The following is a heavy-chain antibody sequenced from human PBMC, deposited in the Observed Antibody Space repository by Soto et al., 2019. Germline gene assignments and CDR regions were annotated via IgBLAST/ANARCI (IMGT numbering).Heavy chain of an antibody. Sequence: SETLSLTCAVCGGSFSGYYWSWIRQPPGKGLEWIGEINHSGSTNYNPSLKSRVTISVDTSKNQFSLKLSSVTAADTAVYYCARGQTKLYYYDSSGYGNWFDPWGQGTLVTVSS. CDR3: ARGQTKLYYYDSSGYGNWFDP. J-gene: IGHJ5*02. CDR1: GGSFSGYY. V-gene: IGHV4-34*01. D-gene: IGHD3-22*01. CDR2: INHSGST.